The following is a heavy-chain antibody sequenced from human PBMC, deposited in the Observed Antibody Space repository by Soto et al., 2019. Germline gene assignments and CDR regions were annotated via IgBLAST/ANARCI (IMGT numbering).Heavy chain of an antibody. CDR3: AGRGTIPVRHHLGP. Sequence: QVQLVESGGGLVKPGGSLRLSCAASGFTFSGYNMSWIRQAPGKGLEWVSYITSSGSNTFDAESVKGRFTISRDNTMNLLELANDRPGAQGTGGYFFAGRGTIPVRHHLGPWGQGTLVTVSS. D-gene: IGHD2-2*01. CDR2: ITSSGSNT. J-gene: IGHJ4*03. CDR1: GFTFSGYN. V-gene: IGHV3-11*01.